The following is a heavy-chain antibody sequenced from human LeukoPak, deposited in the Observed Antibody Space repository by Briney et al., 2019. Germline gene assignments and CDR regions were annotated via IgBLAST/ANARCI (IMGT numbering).Heavy chain of an antibody. Sequence: ASVKVSCKASRYTFTGYYMHWVRQAPGQGLEWMGRINPNSGGTNYAQKFQGRVTMTRDTSISTAYMELSRLRSDDTAVYYCARARGSGQRLVNFDYWGQGTLVTVSS. V-gene: IGHV1-2*06. D-gene: IGHD6-19*01. CDR1: RYTFTGYY. CDR3: ARARGSGQRLVNFDY. CDR2: INPNSGGT. J-gene: IGHJ4*02.